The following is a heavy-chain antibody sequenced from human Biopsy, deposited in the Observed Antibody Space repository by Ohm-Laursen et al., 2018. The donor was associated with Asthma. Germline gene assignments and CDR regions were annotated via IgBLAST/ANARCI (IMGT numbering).Heavy chain of an antibody. D-gene: IGHD4-23*01. CDR1: GFTFSNYG. CDR2: ISSDGHNK. Sequence: SLRLFCAASGFTFSNYGMHWVRQAPGKGLERVALISSDGHNKYYKDSVKGRFTISRDNSKLRLYLEINSLRVEDSAVYYCARESSQDSGGTGAFDRWGQGIMVAVSS. CDR3: ARESSQDSGGTGAFDR. V-gene: IGHV3-30*03. J-gene: IGHJ3*02.